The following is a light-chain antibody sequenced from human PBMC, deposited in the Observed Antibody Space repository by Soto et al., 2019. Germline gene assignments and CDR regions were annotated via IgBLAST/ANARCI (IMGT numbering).Light chain of an antibody. J-gene: IGKJ2*01. CDR1: QSISSW. CDR3: QQYDSYPYT. V-gene: IGKV1-5*03. CDR2: KAS. Sequence: DIHMTQSPSTLSASVGDRVTITCRASQSISSWLAWYQQKPGKAPKVLIYKASTLESGVPSRFSGSRSGTEFTLTISSLQPDDFGTYYCQQYDSYPYTFGQGTKLEIK.